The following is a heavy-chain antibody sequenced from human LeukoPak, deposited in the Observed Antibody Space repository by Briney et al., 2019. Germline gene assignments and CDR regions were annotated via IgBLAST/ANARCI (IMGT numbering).Heavy chain of an antibody. CDR2: ISSSSSYI. CDR1: GFTFSSYS. CDR3: ARDPASGYYESGDY. J-gene: IGHJ4*02. D-gene: IGHD3-3*01. Sequence: PGGSLRLSCAASGFTFSSYSMNWVRQAPGKGLEWVSSISSSSSYIYYADSVKGRFTISRDNAKNSLYLQMNSLRAEDTAVYYCARDPASGYYESGDYWGQGTLVTVSS. V-gene: IGHV3-21*01.